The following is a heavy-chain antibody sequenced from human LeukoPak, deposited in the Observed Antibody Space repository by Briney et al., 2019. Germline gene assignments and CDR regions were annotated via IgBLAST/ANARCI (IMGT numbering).Heavy chain of an antibody. D-gene: IGHD6-13*01. Sequence: SYTLPLTCTVCRGSIRSSSYFWVWTRQPPGKGLEWIGSIYYSESPYYNPSLKSRVTISVDTPKNQFSLKLSSVTAADTAIYYCAGDWALRYSSSWRRFDPWGQGTLVTVSS. CDR1: RGSIRSSSYF. CDR2: IYYSESP. V-gene: IGHV4-39*07. J-gene: IGHJ5*02. CDR3: AGDWALRYSSSWRRFDP.